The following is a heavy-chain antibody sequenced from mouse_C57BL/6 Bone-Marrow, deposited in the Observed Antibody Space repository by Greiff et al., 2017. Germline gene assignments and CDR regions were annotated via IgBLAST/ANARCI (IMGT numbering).Heavy chain of an antibody. Sequence: QVQLQQPGAELVKPGASVKLSCKASGYTFTSYWMHWVKQRPGQGLEWIGMIHPNSGSTNYNEKFKSKATLTVDKSSSTAYMQLSSLTSEDSAVYYCARLFFYAMDYWGQGTSVTVS. J-gene: IGHJ4*01. CDR2: IHPNSGST. V-gene: IGHV1-64*01. CDR3: ARLFFYAMDY. CDR1: GYTFTSYW.